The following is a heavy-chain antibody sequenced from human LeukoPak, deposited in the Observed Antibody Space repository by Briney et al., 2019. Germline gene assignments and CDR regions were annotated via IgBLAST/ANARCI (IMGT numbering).Heavy chain of an antibody. Sequence: GGSLRLSCAASGFTFDDYAMHWVRQAPGKGLEWVSGISWNSGSIGYADSVKGRFTISRDSAKNSLYLQMNSLRAEDTALYYCAKDKYSSSGILDYWGQGTLVTVSS. V-gene: IGHV3-9*01. CDR3: AKDKYSSSGILDY. CDR1: GFTFDDYA. CDR2: ISWNSGSI. D-gene: IGHD6-13*01. J-gene: IGHJ4*02.